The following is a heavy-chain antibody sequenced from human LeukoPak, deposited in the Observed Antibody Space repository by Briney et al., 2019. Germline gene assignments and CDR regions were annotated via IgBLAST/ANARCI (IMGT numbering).Heavy chain of an antibody. J-gene: IGHJ4*02. CDR2: ISSSGTHI. V-gene: IGHV3-21*01. D-gene: IGHD1-26*01. CDR1: TFTFSSYN. Sequence: PGGSLRVSCAASTFTFSSYNMNWVRQAPGKGLEWVSSISSSGTHIYYRDSVKGRFTISRDNAENSLYLEMNSLRVEDTAIYYCVRDRGSYRPIDYWGQGTLVTVSS. CDR3: VRDRGSYRPIDY.